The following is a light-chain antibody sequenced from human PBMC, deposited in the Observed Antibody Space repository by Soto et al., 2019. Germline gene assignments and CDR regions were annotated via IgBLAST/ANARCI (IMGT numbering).Light chain of an antibody. Sequence: DVQMTQSPSSLSASVGDRVIITCRASQDINSYLAWYQQKPGNAPKSLIYAASSLQTGVPSRFSGSESGTDFTLTINNLQPEDSATYYCQQYNIYPLTFGGGTKVEIK. CDR2: AAS. J-gene: IGKJ4*01. V-gene: IGKV1D-16*01. CDR1: QDINSY. CDR3: QQYNIYPLT.